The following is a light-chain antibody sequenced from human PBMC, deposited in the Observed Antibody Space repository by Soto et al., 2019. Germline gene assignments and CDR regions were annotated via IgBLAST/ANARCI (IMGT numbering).Light chain of an antibody. Sequence: QSVLTQPPSVSGAPGQRVTISCTGSSSNIGAGYDVHWYQQLPATAPKLLIYGNTNRPSGVPDRFSGPQSGTSAFLAITGVQAEDEADYCCQSYDSRSVSGPYVFGAGTKLTVL. J-gene: IGLJ1*01. CDR3: QSYDSRSVSGPYV. CDR1: SSNIGAGYD. CDR2: GNT. V-gene: IGLV1-40*01.